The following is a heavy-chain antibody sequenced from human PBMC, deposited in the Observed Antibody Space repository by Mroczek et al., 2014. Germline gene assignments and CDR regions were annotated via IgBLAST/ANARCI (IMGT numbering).Heavy chain of an antibody. D-gene: IGHD2-2*01. CDR1: GGTFSSYA. CDR2: IIPIFGTA. CDR3: AREKIVVVPAAMAWYYFDY. Sequence: QVQLVESGAEVKKPGSSVKVSCKASGGTFSSYAISWVRQAPGQGLEWMGGIIPIFGTANYAQKFQGRVTITADESTSTAYMELSSLRSEDTAVYYCAREKIVVVPAAMAWYYFDYWGQGTPGHRLL. J-gene: IGHJ4*02. V-gene: IGHV1-69*01.